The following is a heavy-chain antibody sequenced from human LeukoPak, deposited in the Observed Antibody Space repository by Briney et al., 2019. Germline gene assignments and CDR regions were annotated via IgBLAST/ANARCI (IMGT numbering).Heavy chain of an antibody. CDR2: IWYDENYK. CDR1: GFTFSSYG. Sequence: GSLRLSCAASGFTFSSYGMHWVRQAPGKGLEWVAVIWYDENYKYYADSVKGRFTISRDNSKNTLYLQMNSLRAEDTAVYYCAKDQPNWTVAGSWGQGTLVTVSS. J-gene: IGHJ4*02. D-gene: IGHD6-19*01. CDR3: AKDQPNWTVAGS. V-gene: IGHV3-33*06.